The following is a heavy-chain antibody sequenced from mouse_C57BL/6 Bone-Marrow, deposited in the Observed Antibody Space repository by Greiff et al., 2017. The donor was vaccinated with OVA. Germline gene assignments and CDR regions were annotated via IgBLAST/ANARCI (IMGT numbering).Heavy chain of an antibody. J-gene: IGHJ1*03. CDR3: ARIYYGNYCCYFDV. V-gene: IGHV1-77*01. Sequence: VQVVESGAELVKPGASVKISCKASGYTFTDYYINWVKQRPGQGLEWIGKIGPGSGSTYYNEKFKGKATLTADKSSRTAYMQLSSLTSKDSAVSVCARIYYGNYCCYFDVWGTGTTVTVSS. CDR2: IGPGSGST. CDR1: GYTFTDYY. D-gene: IGHD2-1*01.